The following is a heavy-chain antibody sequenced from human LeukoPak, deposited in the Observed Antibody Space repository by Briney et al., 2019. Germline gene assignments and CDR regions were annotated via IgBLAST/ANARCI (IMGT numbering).Heavy chain of an antibody. CDR2: TYYRSTWYN. V-gene: IGHV6-1*01. CDR1: GDSVSSNSVT. J-gene: IGHJ5*02. D-gene: IGHD2/OR15-2a*01. Sequence: SQTLSLTRAISGDSVSSNSVTWNWIRQSPSRGLEWLGRTYYRSTWYNDYAVSVRGRITVNPDTSKNQFSLHLNSVTPEDTAVYYCARGLTQYDCLDPWGQGILVTVSS. CDR3: ARGLTQYDCLDP.